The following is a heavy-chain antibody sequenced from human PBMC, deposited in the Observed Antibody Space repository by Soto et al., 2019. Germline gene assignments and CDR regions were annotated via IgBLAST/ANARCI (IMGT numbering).Heavy chain of an antibody. V-gene: IGHV3-30-3*01. J-gene: IGHJ6*02. CDR3: ARGEEMATIRTGMDV. CDR1: GFTFSNAW. CDR2: ISYDGSNK. Sequence: PGGSLRLSCAASGFTFSNAWINWVRQAPGKGLEWVAVISYDGSNKYYADSVKGRFTISRDNSKNTLYLQMNSLRAEDTAVYYCARGEEMATIRTGMDVWGQGTTVTVSS. D-gene: IGHD5-12*01.